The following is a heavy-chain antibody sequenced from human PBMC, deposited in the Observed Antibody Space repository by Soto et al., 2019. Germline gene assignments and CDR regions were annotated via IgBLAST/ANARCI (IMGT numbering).Heavy chain of an antibody. J-gene: IGHJ5*02. D-gene: IGHD2-2*01. Sequence: SETLSLTCTVSGGSVSSGDYCWSWIRQPPGKGLEWIGYIYYSGTTNYNSSLKSRVAISVDTSNNQFSLKLGSVTAADTAVYYCARDWVWRCSGSSCGLFDTCGQGSLVTVSS. CDR3: ARDWVWRCSGSSCGLFDT. V-gene: IGHV4-61*08. CDR1: GGSVSSGDYC. CDR2: IYYSGTT.